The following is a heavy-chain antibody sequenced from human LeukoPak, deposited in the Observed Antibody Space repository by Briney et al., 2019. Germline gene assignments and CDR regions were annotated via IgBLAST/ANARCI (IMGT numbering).Heavy chain of an antibody. CDR1: GFTVSSNY. J-gene: IGHJ4*02. V-gene: IGHV3-66*02. D-gene: IGHD3-22*01. CDR2: IYSGGST. CDR3: AREIPTYYYDSSGYYDY. Sequence: GGSLRLSCAASGFTVSSNYMTWVRQAPGKGLEWVSVIYSGGSTYYADSVKGRFTISRDNSKNTLYLQMNSLRAEDTAVYYCAREIPTYYYDSSGYYDYWGQGTLVTVSS.